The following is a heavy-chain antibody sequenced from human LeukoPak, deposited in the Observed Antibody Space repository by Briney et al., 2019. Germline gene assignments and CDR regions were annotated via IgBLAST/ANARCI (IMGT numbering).Heavy chain of an antibody. Sequence: VASVKVSCKASGYTFTGYYMHWVRQAPGQGLEWMGWINPNSGGTNYAQKFQGRVTMNRDTSISTAYMELSRLRSDDTAVYYCARGHRRGGYNSILGYWGQGTLVTVSS. CDR1: GYTFTGYY. V-gene: IGHV1-2*02. CDR3: ARGHRRGGYNSILGY. CDR2: INPNSGGT. D-gene: IGHD5-24*01. J-gene: IGHJ4*02.